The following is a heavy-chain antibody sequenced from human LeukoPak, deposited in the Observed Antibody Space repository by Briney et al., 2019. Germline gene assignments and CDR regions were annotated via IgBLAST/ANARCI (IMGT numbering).Heavy chain of an antibody. V-gene: IGHV3-30*02. CDR3: ASIAAAGSPYDY. Sequence: GGSLRLSCAASGFTFSSYGMHWVRQAPGKGLEWVAFIRYDGSNKYYADSVKGRFTISRDNSKNTLYLQMNSLRAEDTAVYYCASIAAAGSPYDYWGQGTLVTVSS. D-gene: IGHD6-13*01. CDR2: IRYDGSNK. CDR1: GFTFSSYG. J-gene: IGHJ4*02.